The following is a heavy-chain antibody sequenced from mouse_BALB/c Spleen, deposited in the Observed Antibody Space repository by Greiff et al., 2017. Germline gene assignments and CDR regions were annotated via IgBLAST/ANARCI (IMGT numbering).Heavy chain of an antibody. CDR1: GFAFSSYD. J-gene: IGHJ4*01. CDR2: ISSGGGST. D-gene: IGHD3-2*01. CDR3: ARQGRQLGLRDYAMDY. V-gene: IGHV5-12-1*01. Sequence: DVKLVESGGGLVKPGGSLKLSCAASGFAFSSYDMSWVRQTPEKRLEWVAYISSGGGSTYYPDTVKGRFTISRDNAKNTLYLQMSSLKSEDTAMYYCARQGRQLGLRDYAMDYWGQGTSVTVSS.